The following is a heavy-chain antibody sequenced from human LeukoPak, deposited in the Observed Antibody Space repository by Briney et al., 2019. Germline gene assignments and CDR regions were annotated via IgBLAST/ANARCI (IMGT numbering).Heavy chain of an antibody. V-gene: IGHV4-59*11. CDR1: GASISGHY. J-gene: IGHJ5*02. CDR3: VKVGYGSGTWGRFDP. Sequence: PSETLSLTCNVSGASISGHYWSWLRQSPGKGLECIGYIYSGSVDYNPSLKSRATISGDASKNQVSLILKSVTTADTAIYYCVKVGYGSGTWGRFDPWGQGTLITVSS. CDR2: IYSGSV. D-gene: IGHD3-10*01.